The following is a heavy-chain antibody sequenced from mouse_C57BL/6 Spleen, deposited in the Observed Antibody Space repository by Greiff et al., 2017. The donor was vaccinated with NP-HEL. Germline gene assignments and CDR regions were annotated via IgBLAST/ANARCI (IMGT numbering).Heavy chain of an antibody. V-gene: IGHV1-18*01. CDR1: GYTFTDYN. Sequence: VQLQQSGPELVKPGASVKIPCKASGYTFTDYNMDWVKQSHGKSLEWIGDINPNNGGTIYNQKFKGKATLTVDKSSSTAYMELRSLTSEDTAVYYCARLYYGSSPYYFDYGGQGTTLTVSS. D-gene: IGHD1-1*01. CDR2: INPNNGGT. CDR3: ARLYYGSSPYYFDY. J-gene: IGHJ2*01.